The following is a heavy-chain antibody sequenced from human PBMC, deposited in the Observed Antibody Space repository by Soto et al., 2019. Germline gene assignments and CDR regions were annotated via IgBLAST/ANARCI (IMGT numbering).Heavy chain of an antibody. Sequence: QVQLVESGGGVVQPGRSLRLSCAASGFTFSSYGMHWVRQAPGKGLEWVALIWYDGSNEYYVDSVKGRFTISRDNSKNKLFLQMNSLRAEGTAMYYCAREEYSSGTWYLQDWGQGTLVTVSS. CDR1: GFTFSSYG. V-gene: IGHV3-33*01. J-gene: IGHJ1*01. D-gene: IGHD6-19*01. CDR2: IWYDGSNE. CDR3: AREEYSSGTWYLQD.